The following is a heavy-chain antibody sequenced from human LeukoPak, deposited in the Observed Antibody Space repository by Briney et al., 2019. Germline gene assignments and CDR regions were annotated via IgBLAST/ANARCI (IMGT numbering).Heavy chain of an antibody. Sequence: PSETLSLTCTISGGSVSDYYWSWIRQSPGKGLEWIGYIYHTGSTNYNPSLKSRVTISVDTSKNQFSLKLSSVTAADTAVYYCARALGGYDIEYYFDYWGQGTLVTVSS. CDR3: ARALGGYDIEYYFDY. D-gene: IGHD5-12*01. J-gene: IGHJ4*02. CDR2: IYHTGST. CDR1: GGSVSDYY. V-gene: IGHV4-59*08.